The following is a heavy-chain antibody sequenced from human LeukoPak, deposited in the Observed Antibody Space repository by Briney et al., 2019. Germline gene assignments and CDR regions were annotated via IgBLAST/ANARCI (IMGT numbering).Heavy chain of an antibody. CDR1: GFTFSNYG. D-gene: IGHD2-2*01. Sequence: GRSLRLSCAASGFTFSNYGMRWVRQAPGKGLEWVAVIWYDGSNKYYADSMKGRFTISRDNSKNTLYLQMNTLRAEDTAVYYCAKDRGYCSSSSCYQPMDVWGKGTTVTVSS. J-gene: IGHJ6*03. CDR2: IWYDGSNK. V-gene: IGHV3-33*06. CDR3: AKDRGYCSSSSCYQPMDV.